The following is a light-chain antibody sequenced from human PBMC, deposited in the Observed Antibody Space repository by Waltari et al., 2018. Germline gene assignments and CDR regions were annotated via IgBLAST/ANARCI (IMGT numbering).Light chain of an antibody. CDR2: RAS. Sequence: EIVLTQSPGTASLSPGERVTLSCRASQSVGSSSLAWYQQKPGQAPRLVIYRASRRATDIPYRFSGSGSGTDFSLTISRLEPEDFAVYYCQQHGTLPATFGQGTKVEIK. CDR1: QSVGSSS. CDR3: QQHGTLPAT. V-gene: IGKV3-20*01. J-gene: IGKJ1*01.